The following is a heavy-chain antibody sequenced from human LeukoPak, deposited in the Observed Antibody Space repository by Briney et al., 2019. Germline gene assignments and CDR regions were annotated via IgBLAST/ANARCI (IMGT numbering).Heavy chain of an antibody. CDR3: ARWTTTYLDY. V-gene: IGHV1-2*02. CDR1: GYTFTDYY. CDR2: INPNGGGP. D-gene: IGHD4-11*01. Sequence: ASVKVSCKTSGYTFTDYYIHWVRQAPGQGLEWMGWINPNGGGPDYAQKFQGRVSMTRDTSINTAYMELSSLRSEDTAVYYCARWTTTYLDYWGQGTLVTVSS. J-gene: IGHJ4*02.